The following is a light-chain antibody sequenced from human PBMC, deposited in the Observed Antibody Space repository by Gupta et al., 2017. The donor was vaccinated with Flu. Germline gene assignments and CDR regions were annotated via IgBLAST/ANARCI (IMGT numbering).Light chain of an antibody. Sequence: SYELTQPPSVSVSPGQTASITCSGDKLGDKYVFWYQQKPGQSPVLVIYQDSKRPSGIPEQFSGSNSENTATPTISGTQAMDEDDYYCQAWDSSTAVFGTGTKVTVL. CDR1: KLGDKY. CDR2: QDS. CDR3: QAWDSSTAV. J-gene: IGLJ1*01. V-gene: IGLV3-1*01.